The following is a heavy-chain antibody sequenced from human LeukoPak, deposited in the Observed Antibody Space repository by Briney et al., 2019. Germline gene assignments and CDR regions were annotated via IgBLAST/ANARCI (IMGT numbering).Heavy chain of an antibody. V-gene: IGHV3-73*01. D-gene: IGHD4-17*01. J-gene: IGHJ4*02. Sequence: RGSLRLSCAASGFTFSGSAMHWVHQSPGKGLEWVGRIRSKANDHATAYAASVRGRFTISRDDSKNTAYLQMNSLKTEDTAVYYCTRRLMTTVNDYWGQGTLVTVSS. CDR3: TRRLMTTVNDY. CDR1: GFTFSGSA. CDR2: IRSKANDHAT.